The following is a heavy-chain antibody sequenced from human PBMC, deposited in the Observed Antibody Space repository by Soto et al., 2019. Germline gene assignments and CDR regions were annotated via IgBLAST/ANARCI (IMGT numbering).Heavy chain of an antibody. D-gene: IGHD6-6*01. V-gene: IGHV3-15*07. Sequence: EVQLVESGGGLVKPGGSLRLSCAASGFTFSNAWMNWVRQAPGKGLEWVGRIKSKTDGGTTDYAAPVKGRFTISRDDSKNTLYLQMNSLKTEDTAVYYCTASFHSSSRYYYYYYGMDVWGQGTTVTVSS. CDR2: IKSKTDGGTT. CDR1: GFTFSNAW. CDR3: TASFHSSSRYYYYYYGMDV. J-gene: IGHJ6*02.